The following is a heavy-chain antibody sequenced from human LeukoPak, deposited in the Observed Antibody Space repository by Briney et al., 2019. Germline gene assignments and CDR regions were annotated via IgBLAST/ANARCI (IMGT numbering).Heavy chain of an antibody. V-gene: IGHV4-61*09. Sequence: SQTLSLTCTVSGGSISSGSYYWRWIRQPAGTGLEWIGHIYTTGSTKYNPSLKSRVTISVDTSKNQFSLKLSSVTAADTAVYYCAGTEYSYSFFDYWGQGTLVTVSS. D-gene: IGHD5-18*01. CDR3: AGTEYSYSFFDY. J-gene: IGHJ4*02. CDR1: GGSISSGSYY. CDR2: IYTTGST.